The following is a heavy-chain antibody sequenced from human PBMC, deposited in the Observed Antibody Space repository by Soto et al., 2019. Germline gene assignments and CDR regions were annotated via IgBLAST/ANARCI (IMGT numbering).Heavy chain of an antibody. CDR2: IIPILGIE. V-gene: IGHV1-69*02. D-gene: IGHD3-3*01. CDR3: ASFTSMGMDV. Sequence: QVQLVQSGAEVKKPGSSVKVSCKASGGTFSSYTISWVRQAPGQGLEWMGRIIPILGIENYAQKFQGRVTITAEKSTITAYMELSSLRSEDTAVYYCASFTSMGMDVWGQGTTVTVSS. J-gene: IGHJ6*02. CDR1: GGTFSSYT.